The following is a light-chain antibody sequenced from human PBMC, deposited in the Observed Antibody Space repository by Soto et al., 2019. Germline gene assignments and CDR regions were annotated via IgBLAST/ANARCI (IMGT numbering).Light chain of an antibody. CDR3: QQCHKWPRIT. CDR2: GAS. J-gene: IGKJ5*01. CDR1: ENVDTN. Sequence: EIVMTQSPATLSVSPGEGATLSCRASENVDTNLAWYQHKPGQAPRLLIYGASTRAAGVPARFSGSGSGTEFTLPISSRESEDVAVYYCQQCHKWPRITFGQGTQLE. V-gene: IGKV3-15*01.